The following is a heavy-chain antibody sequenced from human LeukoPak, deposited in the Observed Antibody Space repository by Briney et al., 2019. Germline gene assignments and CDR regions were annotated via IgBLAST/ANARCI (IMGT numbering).Heavy chain of an antibody. Sequence: ASVKVSCKASGYTFTSYYMHWVRQAPGQGLEWMGIINPSGGSTSYAQKFQGRVTMTRDTSTSTAYTELSSLRSEDTAVYYCASRYSGSRAYYYGMDVWGQGTTVTVSS. CDR2: INPSGGST. CDR3: ASRYSGSRAYYYGMDV. D-gene: IGHD1-26*01. J-gene: IGHJ6*02. V-gene: IGHV1-46*01. CDR1: GYTFTSYY.